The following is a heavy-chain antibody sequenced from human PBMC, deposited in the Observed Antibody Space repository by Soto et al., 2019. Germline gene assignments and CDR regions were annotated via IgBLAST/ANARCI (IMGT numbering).Heavy chain of an antibody. CDR1: GFTFSTYE. CDR3: VRDTMRASAAASLDY. CDR2: ISVSGNVI. V-gene: IGHV3-48*03. J-gene: IGHJ4*02. D-gene: IGHD2-2*01. Sequence: GGSLRLSCAASGFTFSTYEFNWVRQAPGSGLEWISYISVSGNVIKYAESVKGRFTISRDNAENSLHLHMSNLRVDDTALYFCVRDTMRASAAASLDYWGQGTQVTVSS.